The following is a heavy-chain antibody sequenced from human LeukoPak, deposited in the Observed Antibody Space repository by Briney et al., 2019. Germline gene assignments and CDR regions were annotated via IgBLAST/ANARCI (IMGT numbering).Heavy chain of an antibody. CDR3: ARDHCSSTSCYASKAIFDY. V-gene: IGHV3-7*01. J-gene: IGHJ4*02. D-gene: IGHD2-2*01. Sequence: PGGSLRLSCAASGFTFSSYWMSWVRQAPGKGLEWVANIKQDGSEKYYVDSVKGRFTISRDNAKNSLYLQMNSLRAEDTAVYYCARDHCSSTSCYASKAIFDYWGQGTLVTVSS. CDR2: IKQDGSEK. CDR1: GFTFSSYW.